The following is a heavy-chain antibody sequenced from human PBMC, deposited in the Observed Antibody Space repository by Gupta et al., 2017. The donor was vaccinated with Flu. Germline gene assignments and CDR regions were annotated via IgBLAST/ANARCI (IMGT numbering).Heavy chain of an antibody. CDR2: ISGSGGST. Sequence: EVQLLESGGGLVQPGGSLRLSCAASGFTFSSYAMSWVRQAPGKGLEWVSAISGSGGSTYYADSGKGRFTISRDNSKNTLYLQMNSLRAEDTAVYYCAKVSGAEWLRRYFDYGGQGTLVTVSS. CDR3: AKVSGAEWLRRYFDY. D-gene: IGHD5-12*01. CDR1: GFTFSSYA. J-gene: IGHJ4*02. V-gene: IGHV3-23*01.